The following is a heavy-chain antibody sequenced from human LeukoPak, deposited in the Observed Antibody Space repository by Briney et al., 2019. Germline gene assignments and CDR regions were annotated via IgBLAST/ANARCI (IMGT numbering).Heavy chain of an antibody. V-gene: IGHV3-21*01. Sequence: GGSLRLSCAASGFTFNTYSMSWVRQAPGKGLEWVSIISRASESIFYADSVKGRFTISRDNAKNSLYLQMNGLKVEDTAVYYCAREPTFSSSWYTSCDFWGQGTLVTVSS. J-gene: IGHJ4*02. CDR2: ISRASESI. CDR1: GFTFNTYS. D-gene: IGHD6-13*01. CDR3: AREPTFSSSWYTSCDF.